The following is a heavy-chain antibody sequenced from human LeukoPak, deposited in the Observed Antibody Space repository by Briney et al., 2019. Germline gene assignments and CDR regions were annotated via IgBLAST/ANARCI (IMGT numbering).Heavy chain of an antibody. V-gene: IGHV4-34*01. D-gene: IGHD3-9*01. CDR3: ARGGPYYDILAGYYSSRRYYFDY. Sequence: PSETLSLTCAVYGVSFSGYYWSWIRQPPGKGLEWIGEINHSGSTNYNPSLKSRVTISVDTSKNQFSLKLSSVTAADTAVYYCARGGPYYDILAGYYSSRRYYFDYWGQGTLVTVSS. J-gene: IGHJ4*02. CDR2: INHSGST. CDR1: GVSFSGYY.